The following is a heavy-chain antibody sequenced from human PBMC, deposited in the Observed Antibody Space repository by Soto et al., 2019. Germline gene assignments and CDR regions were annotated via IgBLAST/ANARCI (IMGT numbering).Heavy chain of an antibody. V-gene: IGHV1-18*01. D-gene: IGHD1-26*01. Sequence: ASVKVSCKASGYTFTSFRISWVRQAPGQGLEWMGWISTYNGDTDSAQKIQGRVTMTTDTSTSTAYMELRSLRSDDTAVYYCARGGGTYYYYAMDVWGQGTTVTVSS. J-gene: IGHJ6*02. CDR1: GYTFTSFR. CDR2: ISTYNGDT. CDR3: ARGGGTYYYYAMDV.